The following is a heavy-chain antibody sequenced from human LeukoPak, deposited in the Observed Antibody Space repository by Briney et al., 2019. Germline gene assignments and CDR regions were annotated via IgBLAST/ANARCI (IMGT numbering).Heavy chain of an antibody. V-gene: IGHV4-4*07. CDR2: IYTSGST. J-gene: IGHJ4*02. CDR1: GGSISTYY. CDR3: ARDHAIYGGNSGLVY. D-gene: IGHD4-23*01. Sequence: SETLSLTCTVSGGSISTYYWSWIRQPAGKGLEWIGRIYTSGSTDYNPSLKSRVTMSVDTSKNQFSLKLRSVTAAGTAVYYCARDHAIYGGNSGLVYWGQGILVTVSS.